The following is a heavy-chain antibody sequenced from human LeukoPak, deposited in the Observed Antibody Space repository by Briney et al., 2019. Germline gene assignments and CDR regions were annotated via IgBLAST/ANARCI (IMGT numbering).Heavy chain of an antibody. Sequence: GESLKISCKGSGYTFTSYYMHWVRQAPGQGLEWMGIINPSGGSTSYAQKFQGGVTMTRDTSTSTVYMELSSLRSEDTAVYYCATGDINTLPDRYYFYMDVWGKGTTVTVSS. V-gene: IGHV1-46*01. D-gene: IGHD2-15*01. J-gene: IGHJ6*03. CDR2: INPSGGST. CDR3: ATGDINTLPDRYYFYMDV. CDR1: GYTFTSYY.